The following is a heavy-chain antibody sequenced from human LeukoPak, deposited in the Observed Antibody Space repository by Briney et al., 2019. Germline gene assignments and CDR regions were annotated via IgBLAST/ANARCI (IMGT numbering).Heavy chain of an antibody. D-gene: IGHD3-22*01. Sequence: GGSLRLSCEASGITFSHYWMHWARQAPGKGLVWVSRTNTDGSSTSYMDSVKGRFTISRDNAKNTIYFQMNSLRAEDTAVYYCVPSDSSGLDWGQGTLVTVSS. CDR2: TNTDGSST. CDR1: GITFSHYW. J-gene: IGHJ4*02. CDR3: VPSDSSGLD. V-gene: IGHV3-74*01.